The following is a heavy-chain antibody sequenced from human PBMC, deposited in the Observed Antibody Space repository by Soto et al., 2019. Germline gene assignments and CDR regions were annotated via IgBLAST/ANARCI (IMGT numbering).Heavy chain of an antibody. D-gene: IGHD2-2*01. CDR1: GGSISSGDYY. J-gene: IGHJ4*02. CDR3: AETVPADFSLDY. V-gene: IGHV4-30-4*01. Sequence: QVQLQESGPGLVKPSQTLSLTCTVSGGSISSGDYYWSWIRQPPGKGLHWIGYIYYSGSTYYNPSRKGRVTISVDTSKNQFSLKLVSVTAADTAVYDGAETVPADFSLDYWGQGTLVTVSS. CDR2: IYYSGST.